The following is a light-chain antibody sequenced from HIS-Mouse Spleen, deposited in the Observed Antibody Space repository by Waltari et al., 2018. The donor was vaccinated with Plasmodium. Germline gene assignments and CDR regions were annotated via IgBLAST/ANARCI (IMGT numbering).Light chain of an antibody. Sequence: SNDLTRPPSGSVSPDQRPRITSSGNPLPKKYAYWYQQKSGQAPVLVIYEDSNRPAGIPERFSGSSSGTMATLTISGAQVEDEADYYCYSTDSSGNHRVFGGGTKLTVL. V-gene: IGLV3-10*01. CDR1: PLPKKY. CDR2: EDS. CDR3: YSTDSSGNHRV. J-gene: IGLJ3*02.